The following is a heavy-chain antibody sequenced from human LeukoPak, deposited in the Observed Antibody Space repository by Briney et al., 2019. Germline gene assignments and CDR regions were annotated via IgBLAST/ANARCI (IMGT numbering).Heavy chain of an antibody. D-gene: IGHD3-9*01. CDR3: ARHDRYYDILTGYYLNWFDP. CDR1: GGSFSGYY. J-gene: IGHJ5*02. Sequence: SETLSLTCAVYGGSFSGYYWSWIRQPPGKGLEWIGEINHSGSTNYNPSLKSRVTISVDTSKNQCSLKLSSVTAADTAVYYCARHDRYYDILTGYYLNWFDPWGQGTLVTVSS. V-gene: IGHV4-34*01. CDR2: INHSGST.